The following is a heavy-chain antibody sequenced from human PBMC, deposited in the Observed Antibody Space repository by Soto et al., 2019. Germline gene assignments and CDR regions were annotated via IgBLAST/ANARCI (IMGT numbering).Heavy chain of an antibody. D-gene: IGHD6-19*01. Sequence: PSQTLSLPCAISGDSVSSNSAACNFIRQSPSRGVEWLGRTYYRSKLYNDYAVSVKSRITINPDTSKNQFSLQLNSVTPEDTAVYYCARGQWLVLGNYYYGMDVWGQGTTVTVSS. J-gene: IGHJ6*02. V-gene: IGHV6-1*01. CDR2: TYYRSKLYN. CDR1: GDSVSSNSAA. CDR3: ARGQWLVLGNYYYGMDV.